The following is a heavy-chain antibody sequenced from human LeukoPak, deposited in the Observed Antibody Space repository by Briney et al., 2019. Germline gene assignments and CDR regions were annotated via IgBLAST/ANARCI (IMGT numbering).Heavy chain of an antibody. J-gene: IGHJ6*02. V-gene: IGHV3-53*04. CDR1: GFTVSSNY. Sequence: PGGSLRLSCAASGFTVSSNYMSWVRPAPGRGLEWVSVIYSGGSTYYADSVKGRFTISRHNSKNTLYLQMNSLRAEDTAVYYCARDQPMVRPRGGMDVWGQGTTVTVSS. CDR2: IYSGGST. D-gene: IGHD3-10*01. CDR3: ARDQPMVRPRGGMDV.